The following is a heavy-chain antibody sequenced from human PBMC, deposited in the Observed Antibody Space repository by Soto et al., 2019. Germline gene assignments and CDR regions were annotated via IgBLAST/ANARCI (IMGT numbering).Heavy chain of an antibody. J-gene: IGHJ5*02. CDR2: IYYSGST. D-gene: IGHD1-26*01. CDR3: ATQEVGGSYVYTFDP. Sequence: QLQLQESGPGLVKPSETLSLTCTVSGGSISSSNYYWGWIRQPPGKGLEWIGSIYYSGSTYYNPSLKSRVTLSVDTAKTQFSLKLSSVTAADTAVYYCATQEVGGSYVYTFDPWGQGTLVTVSS. CDR1: GGSISSSNYY. V-gene: IGHV4-39*01.